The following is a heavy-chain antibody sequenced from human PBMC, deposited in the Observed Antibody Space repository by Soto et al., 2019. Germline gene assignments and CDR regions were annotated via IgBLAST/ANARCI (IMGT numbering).Heavy chain of an antibody. CDR3: ARGGKAFDI. CDR1: GGSFSGYY. Sequence: QVQLQQWGAGLLKPSETLSLTCAVYGGSFSGYYWSWIRQPPGKGLAWIGEINHSGSTNYNPSLKSRVTISVDTSKNQFSLKLSSVTDADTAVYDCARGGKAFDIWGQGTMVTVSS. CDR2: INHSGST. J-gene: IGHJ3*02. V-gene: IGHV4-34*01.